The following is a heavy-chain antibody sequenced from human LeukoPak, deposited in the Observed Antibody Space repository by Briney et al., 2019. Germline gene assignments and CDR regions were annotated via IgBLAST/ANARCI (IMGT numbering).Heavy chain of an antibody. CDR3: ARVTYVDDMLYQCYDY. CDR2: IFHSGNS. Sequence: SETLSLTCAVSSYSISSGSYWGWIRQSPGKGLEWVGSIFHSGNSYYNPSLKSRLTMSVNTSKNQFSLKLTSVTAADTALYYCARVTYVDDMLYQCYDYCGRRLLVTVSS. J-gene: IGHJ4*02. CDR1: SYSISSGSY. V-gene: IGHV4-38-2*01. D-gene: IGHD5-12*01.